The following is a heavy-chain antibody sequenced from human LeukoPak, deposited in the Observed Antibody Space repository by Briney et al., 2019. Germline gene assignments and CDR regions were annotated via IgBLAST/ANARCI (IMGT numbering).Heavy chain of an antibody. CDR2: IYHSGST. CDR1: GGSISSDGYY. J-gene: IGHJ4*02. V-gene: IGHV4-30-2*01. CDR3: ARGDY. Sequence: SETLSLTCTVSGGSISSDGYYWSWIRQPPGKGLEWIGYIYHSGSTYYNPSPKSRVTISVDRSKNQFSLKLSSVTAADTAVYYCARGDYWGQGTLVTVSS.